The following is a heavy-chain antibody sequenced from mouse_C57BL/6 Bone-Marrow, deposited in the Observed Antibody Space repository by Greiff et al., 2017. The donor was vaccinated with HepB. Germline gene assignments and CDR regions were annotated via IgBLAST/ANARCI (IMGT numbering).Heavy chain of an antibody. Sequence: EVQLQQSGPELVKPGASVKIPCKASGYTFTDYNMDWVKQSHGKSLEWIGDINPNNGGTIYNQKFKGKATLTVDKSSSTAYMELRSLTSEDTAVYYCARNGITTVVAEGFAYWGQGTLVTVSA. CDR1: GYTFTDYN. CDR3: ARNGITTVVAEGFAY. CDR2: INPNNGGT. V-gene: IGHV1-18*01. D-gene: IGHD1-1*01. J-gene: IGHJ3*01.